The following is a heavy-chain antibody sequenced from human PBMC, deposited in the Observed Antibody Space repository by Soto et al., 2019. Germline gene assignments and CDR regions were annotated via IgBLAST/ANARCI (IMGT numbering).Heavy chain of an antibody. CDR1: GYTFTGYY. CDR2: INPNSGGT. V-gene: IGHV1-2*04. Sequence: ASVKVSCKASGYTFTGYYMHWVRQAPGQGLEWMGWINPNSGGTNYAQKFQGWVTMTRDTSISIAYLQMNSLKTEDTAMYYCARESGPITRLRGDVDVWGKGTTVTVSS. J-gene: IGHJ6*04. D-gene: IGHD3-10*01. CDR3: ARESGPITRLRGDVDV.